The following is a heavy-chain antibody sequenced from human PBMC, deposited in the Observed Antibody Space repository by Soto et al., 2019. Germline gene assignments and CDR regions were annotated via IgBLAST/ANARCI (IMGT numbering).Heavy chain of an antibody. CDR1: GFTFSSYS. D-gene: IGHD5-12*01. CDR3: ARDVYTGCDSYYYYYMDV. V-gene: IGHV3-21*01. J-gene: IGHJ6*03. CDR2: IGRVSSHI. Sequence: EVQLVESGGGLVRPGGSLRLSCAASGFTFSSYSINWVRQAPGKGLEWVSSIGRVSSHIYYADSVKGRFTVSRDNGKNSLYLPMNNLRVEDTAVYYCARDVYTGCDSYYYYYMDVWGKGTTVTVSS.